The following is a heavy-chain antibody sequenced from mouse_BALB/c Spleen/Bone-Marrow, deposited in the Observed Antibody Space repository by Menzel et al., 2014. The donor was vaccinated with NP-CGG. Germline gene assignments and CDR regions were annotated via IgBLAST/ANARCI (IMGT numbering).Heavy chain of an antibody. CDR3: ARDMGGLLFDS. J-gene: IGHJ2*01. CDR2: IRNKAYGYTT. D-gene: IGHD1-1*01. CDR1: GFTFTDYY. Sequence: EVKLVESGGGLVQPGGSLRLSCAPPGFTFTDYYMNWVRQPPGKALEWLAFIRNKAYGYTTEYSASVKGRFTISRDNSQNILYLQMNTLRAEDSATYYCARDMGGLLFDSWGQGTTLAVSS. V-gene: IGHV7-3*02.